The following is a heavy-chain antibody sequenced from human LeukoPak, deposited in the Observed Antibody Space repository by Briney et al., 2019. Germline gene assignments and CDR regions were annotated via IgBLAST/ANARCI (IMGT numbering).Heavy chain of an antibody. Sequence: SQTLSLTCAISGDSVSSNSAAWNWIRQSPSRGLEWLGRTYYRYKWYNDYAVSVKSRITINPDTSKNQFSLQLNSVTPEDTAVYYCARDWDSPFLGGRGFDYWGQGTLVTVSS. V-gene: IGHV6-1*01. J-gene: IGHJ4*02. CDR1: GDSVSSNSAA. D-gene: IGHD1-26*01. CDR3: ARDWDSPFLGGRGFDY. CDR2: TYYRYKWYN.